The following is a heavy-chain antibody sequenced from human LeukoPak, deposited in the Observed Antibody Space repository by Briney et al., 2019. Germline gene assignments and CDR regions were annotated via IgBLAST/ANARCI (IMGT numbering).Heavy chain of an antibody. Sequence: PGRSLRLSCAASGFTFSSYTMNWVRQAPGKGLEWVSSISTSSSYIYYADSVKGRFTISRDNAKKSLYLQMNSLRAEDTAVYYCARDRYNSYWGQGTLVTVSS. J-gene: IGHJ4*02. CDR1: GFTFSSYT. D-gene: IGHD2-2*02. V-gene: IGHV3-21*01. CDR2: ISTSSSYI. CDR3: ARDRYNSY.